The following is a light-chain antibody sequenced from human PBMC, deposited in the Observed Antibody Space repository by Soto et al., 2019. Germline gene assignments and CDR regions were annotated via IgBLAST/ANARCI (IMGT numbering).Light chain of an antibody. CDR2: DAS. Sequence: RVMPQSPATLSVSPGERATLSCRASQSVRSNLAWYQQKPGQAPRLLIFDASTRATNIPARFSGSGSGTDFTLTISRLEPEDSAVYYCQQYNSSPITFGQGTRLEIK. V-gene: IGKV3-15*01. CDR3: QQYNSSPIT. CDR1: QSVRSN. J-gene: IGKJ5*01.